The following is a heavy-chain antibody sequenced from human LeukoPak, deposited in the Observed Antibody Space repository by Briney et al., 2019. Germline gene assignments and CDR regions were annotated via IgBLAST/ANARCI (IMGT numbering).Heavy chain of an antibody. CDR3: ARDLRGPRDY. CDR2: ISGSGGST. D-gene: IGHD3-10*01. CDR1: GFTFNNYA. J-gene: IGHJ4*02. V-gene: IGHV3-23*01. Sequence: PGGSLRLSCAASGFTFNNYAMTWFRQAPGKGLEWVSTISGSGGSTYYADSVKGRFTISRDNAKNTLYLQMDSLRAEDTAVYYCARDLRGPRDYWGQGTLVTVSS.